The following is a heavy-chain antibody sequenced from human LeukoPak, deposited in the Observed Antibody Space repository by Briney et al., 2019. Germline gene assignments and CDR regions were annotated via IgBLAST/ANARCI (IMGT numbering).Heavy chain of an antibody. D-gene: IGHD3-9*01. J-gene: IGHJ4*02. V-gene: IGHV1-18*01. CDR2: ISAYNGYT. CDR1: GYTFTNYG. Sequence: ASVKVSCKASGYTFTNYGVSWVRQAPGQGLEWMGWISAYNGYTNYAQKFQFRVTMTTDTSTSTAYMELRSLTSDDTAVYYCAREPGLRYFDWSHPSYFDYWGQGTLVTVSS. CDR3: AREPGLRYFDWSHPSYFDY.